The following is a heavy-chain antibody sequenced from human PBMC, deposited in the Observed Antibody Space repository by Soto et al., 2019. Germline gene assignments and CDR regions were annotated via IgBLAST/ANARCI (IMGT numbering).Heavy chain of an antibody. Sequence: LRLSCAASGFTFSSYAMSWVRQAPGKGLEWVSAISSSGGSTYYADSVKGRFTISRDNSKNTLYLQMNSPRAEDTAVYYCAKGMVRGVNHYYYYGMDVWGQGTTVTVSS. CDR1: GFTFSSYA. J-gene: IGHJ6*02. D-gene: IGHD3-10*01. CDR3: AKGMVRGVNHYYYYGMDV. CDR2: ISSSGGST. V-gene: IGHV3-23*01.